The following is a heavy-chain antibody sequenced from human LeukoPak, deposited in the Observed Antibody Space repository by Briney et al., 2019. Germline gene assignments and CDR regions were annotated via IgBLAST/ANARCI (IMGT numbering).Heavy chain of an antibody. Sequence: TSVKVSCKASGFTFTSSAVQWVRQARGQRLEWIGWIVVGSGNTNYAQKFQERVTITRDMSTSTAYMELSSLRSEDTAVYYCAALREGPYWFESWGQGTLVTVSS. D-gene: IGHD5/OR15-5a*01. J-gene: IGHJ5*01. V-gene: IGHV1-58*01. CDR1: GFTFTSSA. CDR2: IVVGSGNT. CDR3: AALREGPYWFES.